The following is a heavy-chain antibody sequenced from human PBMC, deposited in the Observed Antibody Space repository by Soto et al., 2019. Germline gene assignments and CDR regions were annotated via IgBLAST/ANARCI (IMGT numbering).Heavy chain of an antibody. J-gene: IGHJ4*02. V-gene: IGHV4-34*01. CDR3: ARSRASGGTCYSAELDS. D-gene: IGHD2-15*01. Sequence: QVQLQQWGAGLLKPSETLSLTSAVYGGSFSGYYWRWIRQPPGKGLEWLGEINQSARTNDNPSLKSRVTISVYTSKNQFSLNLMSVTAADTAVYYCARSRASGGTCYSAELDSWGQGTLVTVSS. CDR1: GGSFSGYY. CDR2: INQSART.